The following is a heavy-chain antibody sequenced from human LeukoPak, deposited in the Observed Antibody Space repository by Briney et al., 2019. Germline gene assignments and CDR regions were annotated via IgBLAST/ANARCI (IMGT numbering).Heavy chain of an antibody. D-gene: IGHD2-15*01. CDR2: IYYSGST. V-gene: IGHV4-59*08. Sequence: SETLSLTCTVSGGSISNYFWSWIRQPPGKGLEWIGYIYYSGSTNYNPSLKSRVTISVDTSKNQFSLKLSSVTAADTAVYYCARLSMLGYCSGGSCSLAMDVWGKGTTVTISS. J-gene: IGHJ6*04. CDR3: ARLSMLGYCSGGSCSLAMDV. CDR1: GGSISNYF.